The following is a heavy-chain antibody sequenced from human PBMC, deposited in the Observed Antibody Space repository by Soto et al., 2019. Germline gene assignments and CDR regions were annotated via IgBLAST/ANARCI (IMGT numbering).Heavy chain of an antibody. D-gene: IGHD1-26*01. V-gene: IGHV4-30-4*01. J-gene: IGHJ4*02. CDR2: IYDGGSN. Sequence: QVQLQESGPGLLKPLETLSLTCTVSGGSISSVEYQWSWIRQAPDKGLEWIGHIYDGGSNYINPSLQSRVTIYIATYKHQFSLKVSSVRDADTDVYYCTRGPSWDKVDYWGQGTLVTVSS. CDR3: TRGPSWDKVDY. CDR1: GGSISSVEYQ.